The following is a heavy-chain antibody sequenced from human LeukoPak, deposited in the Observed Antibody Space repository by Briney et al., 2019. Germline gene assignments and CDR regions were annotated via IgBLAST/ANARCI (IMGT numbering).Heavy chain of an antibody. Sequence: SETLSLTCTVSGGSISSSSYYWGWIRQPPGKGLEWIGSIYYSGSTYYNPSLKSRVTISVDTSKNQFSLKLSSVTAADTAVYYCARGYSYGPRFDYWGQGTLVTVSS. CDR1: GGSISSSSYY. CDR2: IYYSGST. J-gene: IGHJ4*02. CDR3: ARGYSYGPRFDY. V-gene: IGHV4-39*01. D-gene: IGHD5-18*01.